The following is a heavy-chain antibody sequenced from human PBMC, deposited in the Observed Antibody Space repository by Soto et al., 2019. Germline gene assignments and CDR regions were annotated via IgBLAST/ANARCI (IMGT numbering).Heavy chain of an antibody. CDR2: MNPNSGDT. CDR3: ARGQSGYSSGWSPNDY. J-gene: IGHJ4*02. D-gene: IGHD6-19*01. Sequence: QVQLVQSGAEVKKPGASVKVSCKASGYTFTSYEINWVRQATGQGLEWMGWMNPNSGDTGYAQKFQGRVTMTSNTSINTAYMELTSLKSEDTAVYYCARGQSGYSSGWSPNDYWGQGTLVTVSS. V-gene: IGHV1-8*01. CDR1: GYTFTSYE.